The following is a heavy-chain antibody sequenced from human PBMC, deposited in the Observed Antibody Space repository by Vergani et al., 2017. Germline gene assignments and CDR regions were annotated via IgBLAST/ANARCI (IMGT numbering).Heavy chain of an antibody. CDR1: GDSIISISYY. D-gene: IGHD3-16*01. CDR2: IYNSGNG. Sequence: QMQLQESGPGLVKASETLSLTCPVSGDSIISISYYWGSIRQPPGKGLEWIGSIYNSGNGDSSSSLKSRVTISADTSKNQFSLRLTSVTAADTAVYYCASGKYYSDSTSHYRGRYFDVWGRGTLVTVPS. V-gene: IGHV4-39*01. J-gene: IGHJ2*01. CDR3: ASGKYYSDSTSHYRGRYFDV.